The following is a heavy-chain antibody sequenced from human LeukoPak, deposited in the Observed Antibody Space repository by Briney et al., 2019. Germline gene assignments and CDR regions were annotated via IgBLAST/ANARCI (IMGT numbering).Heavy chain of an antibody. CDR1: GYTFNNYW. J-gene: IGHJ6*02. D-gene: IGHD3-22*01. CDR3: ARQTYDSSGYYPPYYYYGMDV. CDR2: IYPGDSDT. Sequence: GESLKISCKASGYTFNNYWIGWVRQMPGKGLEGMGIIYPGDSDTRYSPSFQGQVTISADKSISTAYLQWSSLKASDTAMYYCARQTYDSSGYYPPYYYYGMDVWGQGTTVTVSS. V-gene: IGHV5-51*01.